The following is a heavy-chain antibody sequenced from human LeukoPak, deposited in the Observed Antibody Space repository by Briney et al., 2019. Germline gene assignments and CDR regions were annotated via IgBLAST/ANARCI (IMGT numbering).Heavy chain of an antibody. Sequence: SQTLSLTCAVSGGSISSGGYSWSWIRQPPGKGLEWIGYIYHSGGTYYNPSLKSRVTISVDRSKNQFSLKLSSVTAADTAVYYCARGALPLRDINCSGGSYYSGRWFDPWGQGTLVTVSS. J-gene: IGHJ5*02. D-gene: IGHD2-15*01. CDR3: ARGALPLRDINCSGGSYYSGRWFDP. CDR1: GGSISSGGYS. V-gene: IGHV4-30-2*01. CDR2: IYHSGGT.